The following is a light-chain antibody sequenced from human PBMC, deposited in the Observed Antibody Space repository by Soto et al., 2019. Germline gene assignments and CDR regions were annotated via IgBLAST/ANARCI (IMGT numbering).Light chain of an antibody. CDR2: GNN. V-gene: IGLV1-40*01. J-gene: IGLJ2*01. CDR3: QSYDNSLSTPYAI. Sequence: QSVLTQPPSVSGAPGQRVTISCTGGSSNIGAGYDVHWYQLLPGTAPKLLIFGNNNRPSGVPDRFSGSTSGTSASLAITGLQAVDEADYYCQSYDNSLSTPYAICGGGTKLTVL. CDR1: SSNIGAGYD.